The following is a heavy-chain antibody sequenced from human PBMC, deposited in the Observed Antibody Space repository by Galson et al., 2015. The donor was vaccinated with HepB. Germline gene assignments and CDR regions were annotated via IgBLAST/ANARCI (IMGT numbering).Heavy chain of an antibody. V-gene: IGHV1-69*01. CDR3: ARAASTYYGSGSYTDY. J-gene: IGHJ4*02. D-gene: IGHD3-10*01. Sequence: SVKLSCKASGGTFSSYAISWVRQAPGQGLEWMGGIIPILGTANYAQKFQGRVTIPADESTSTAYMELSSLRSEDAAVYYCARAASTYYGSGSYTDYWGQGTLVTVSS. CDR1: GGTFSSYA. CDR2: IIPILGTA.